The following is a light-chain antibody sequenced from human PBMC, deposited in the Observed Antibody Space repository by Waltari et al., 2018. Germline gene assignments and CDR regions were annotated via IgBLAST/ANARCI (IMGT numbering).Light chain of an antibody. CDR2: DVP. J-gene: IGLJ3*02. CDR1: SSDIGGYNY. CDR3: SSYTSSNTWV. V-gene: IGLV2-14*01. Sequence: QSALTQPASVSGSPGQSITISCIGTSSDIGGYNYVSWYQQHPGKAPKVMIYDVPKRPSGVSNRFSGSKSGSTASLTISGLQAEDEADYYCSSYTSSNTWVFGGGTKLTVL.